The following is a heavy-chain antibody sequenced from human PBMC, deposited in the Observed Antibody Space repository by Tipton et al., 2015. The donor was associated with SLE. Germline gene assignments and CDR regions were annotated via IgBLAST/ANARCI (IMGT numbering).Heavy chain of an antibody. V-gene: IGHV4-34*01. CDR2: INHSGST. Sequence: LRLSCSVYGGSFSGYYWIWIRQPPGKGLEWIGEINHSGSTNYNPSLKSRVTISVDTSKNQFSLKLSSVTAADAAVYYCARGAVQLERRPFDYWGQGTLVTVSS. D-gene: IGHD1-1*01. CDR1: GGSFSGYY. CDR3: ARGAVQLERRPFDY. J-gene: IGHJ4*02.